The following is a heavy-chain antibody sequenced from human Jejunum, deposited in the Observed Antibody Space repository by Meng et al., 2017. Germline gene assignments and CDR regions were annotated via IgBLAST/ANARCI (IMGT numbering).Heavy chain of an antibody. J-gene: IGHJ4*02. Sequence: VQLTQGGAGLLKPSETLSLTCAVYGGSFSGYYWSWIRQPPGKGLEWIGEINHSGSTNYNPSLKSRVTISVDTSKNQFSLKLSSVTAADTAVYYCARAVGEIDYWGQGTLVTVSS. CDR3: ARAVGEIDY. V-gene: IGHV4-34*01. D-gene: IGHD3-16*01. CDR1: GGSFSGYY. CDR2: INHSGST.